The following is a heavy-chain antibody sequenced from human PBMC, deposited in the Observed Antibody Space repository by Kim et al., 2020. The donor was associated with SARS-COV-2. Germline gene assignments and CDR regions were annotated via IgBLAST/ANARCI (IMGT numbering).Heavy chain of an antibody. CDR1: GFRFSSDA. CDR3: AEDLDMLTAYYPRHYYY. Sequence: GGSLRLSCAASGFRFSSDAMSWVRQAQGKGLEWVSGISGRGDSTYYADSVKGRFTISRDNSKNTLYLQMNSLRAEDTAVDYLAEDLDMLTAYYPRHYYY. CDR2: ISGRGDST. J-gene: IGHJ6*01. D-gene: IGHD3-9*01. V-gene: IGHV3-23*01.